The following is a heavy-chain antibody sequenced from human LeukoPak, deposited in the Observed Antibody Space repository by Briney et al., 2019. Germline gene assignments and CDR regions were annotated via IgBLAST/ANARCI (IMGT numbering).Heavy chain of an antibody. V-gene: IGHV3-23*01. Sequence: LGGPLRLFCAASGFLLSLHATRCVPGAPGRGGVGGAAIIGRGGSTYHADPVRGRFTIARDNSKNALYLQMSSLRAEDTAVYYYAKEGETTVTIYYYSGMDVWGQGTTVTAPS. CDR2: IIGRGGST. CDR3: AKEGETTVTIYYYSGMDV. J-gene: IGHJ6*02. D-gene: IGHD4-17*01. CDR1: GFLLSLHA.